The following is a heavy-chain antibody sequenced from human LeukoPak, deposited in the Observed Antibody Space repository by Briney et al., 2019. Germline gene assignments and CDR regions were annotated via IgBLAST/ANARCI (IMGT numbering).Heavy chain of an antibody. Sequence: GGSLRLSCAASGFTFSSYAMSWVRQAPGKGLEWISAISGSGGSTYYADSVKGRFTISRDNPKNTLYLQMNSLRAEDTATYYCAKDLYDFRDSILDYWGQGTLVTVSS. CDR2: ISGSGGST. CDR3: AKDLYDFRDSILDY. J-gene: IGHJ4*02. D-gene: IGHD3-16*01. V-gene: IGHV3-23*01. CDR1: GFTFSSYA.